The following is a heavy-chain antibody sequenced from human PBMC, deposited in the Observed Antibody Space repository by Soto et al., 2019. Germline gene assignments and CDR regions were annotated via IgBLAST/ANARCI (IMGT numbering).Heavy chain of an antibody. Sequence: GGSLRLSCAASGFTFSSYWMSWVRQAPGKGLEWVANIKQDGSEKYYVDSVKGRFTISRDNAKNSLYLQMNSLRAEDTAVYYCARKEDDYIWGSYRYSYFDYWGQGTLVTVSS. V-gene: IGHV3-7*01. D-gene: IGHD3-16*02. CDR1: GFTFSSYW. CDR2: IKQDGSEK. J-gene: IGHJ4*02. CDR3: ARKEDDYIWGSYRYSYFDY.